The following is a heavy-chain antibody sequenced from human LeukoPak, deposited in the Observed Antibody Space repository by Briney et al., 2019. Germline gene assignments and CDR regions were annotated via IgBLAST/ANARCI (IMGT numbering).Heavy chain of an antibody. CDR2: IIPILGIA. CDR1: GGTFSSYT. J-gene: IGHJ4*02. Sequence: SVKVSCKASGGTFSSYTISWVRQAPGQGLEWMGRIIPILGIANYAQKFQGRVTITADKSTSTAYMELSSLRSEDTAVYYCARGDYGSGSYYNGAAYWGQGALVTVSS. CDR3: ARGDYGSGSYYNGAAY. V-gene: IGHV1-69*02. D-gene: IGHD3-10*01.